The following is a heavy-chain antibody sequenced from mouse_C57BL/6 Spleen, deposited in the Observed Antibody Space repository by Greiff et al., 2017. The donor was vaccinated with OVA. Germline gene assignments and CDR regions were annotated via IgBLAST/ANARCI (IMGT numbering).Heavy chain of an antibody. V-gene: IGHV1-50*01. D-gene: IGHD1-1*01. CDR2: IDPSDSYT. Sequence: QVQLKQPGAELVKPGASVKLSCKASGYTFTSYWMQWVKQRPGQGLEWIGEIDPSDSYTNYNQKFKGKATLTVDTSSSTAYMQLSSLTSEDSAVYYCARAHYYGSSDYWGQGTTLTVSS. CDR1: GYTFTSYW. CDR3: ARAHYYGSSDY. J-gene: IGHJ2*01.